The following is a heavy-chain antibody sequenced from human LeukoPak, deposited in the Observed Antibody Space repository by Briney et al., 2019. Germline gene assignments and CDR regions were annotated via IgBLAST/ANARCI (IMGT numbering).Heavy chain of an antibody. J-gene: IGHJ4*02. CDR1: GGSFSGYY. CDR2: INHSGSA. V-gene: IGHV4-34*01. Sequence: SETLSLTCAVSGGSFSGYYWTWIRQPPGKGLEWIGEINHSGSANYNPSLMSRVTISLDTSKHHFSLNLSSATAADTAVYYCARGQGTVTTHWGQGTLVTVSS. CDR3: ARGQGTVTTH. D-gene: IGHD4-17*01.